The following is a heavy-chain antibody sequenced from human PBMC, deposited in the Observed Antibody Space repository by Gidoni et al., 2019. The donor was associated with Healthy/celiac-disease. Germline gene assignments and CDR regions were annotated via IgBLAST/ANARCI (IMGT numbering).Heavy chain of an antibody. V-gene: IGHV1-69*06. Sequence: QVQLVQSGAEVKKPGSSVKVSCKASGSTFSSYAISWVRQAPGQGLEWMGGIIPICGTANYAQKFQGRVTITADKSTSTAYMELSSLRSEDTAVYYCASSEDFGVVQAAGYWGQGTLVTVSS. CDR1: GSTFSSYA. J-gene: IGHJ4*02. CDR3: ASSEDFGVVQAAGY. D-gene: IGHD3-3*01. CDR2: IIPICGTA.